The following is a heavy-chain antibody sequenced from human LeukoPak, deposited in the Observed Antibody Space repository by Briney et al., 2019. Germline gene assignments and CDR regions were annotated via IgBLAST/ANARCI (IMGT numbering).Heavy chain of an antibody. J-gene: IGHJ4*02. Sequence: SETLSLTCTVSGGSISSGSYYWSWIRQPAGKGLEWIGRIYTSGSTNYNPSLKSRVTMSVDTSKNQFSLKLSSVTAADTAVYYCARDPGSGYEEHFDYWGQGTLVTVSS. CDR2: IYTSGST. D-gene: IGHD5-12*01. CDR1: GGSISSGSYY. CDR3: ARDPGSGYEEHFDY. V-gene: IGHV4-61*02.